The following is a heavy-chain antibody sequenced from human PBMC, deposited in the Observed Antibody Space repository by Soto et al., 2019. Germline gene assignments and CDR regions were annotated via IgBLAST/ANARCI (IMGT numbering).Heavy chain of an antibody. J-gene: IGHJ4*02. V-gene: IGHV4-4*07. CDR2: LYTRGTT. CDR1: GASISNFY. CDR3: AKGGTYYFDS. Sequence: TLSLTCSVSGASISNFYWSWIRQSAGKGLEWIGRLYTRGTTDYNPSLKSRVTMSIDTSKNRVSLSLTSVTAADTAVYYCAKGGTYYFDSWGQGIVVTVSS. D-gene: IGHD3-16*01.